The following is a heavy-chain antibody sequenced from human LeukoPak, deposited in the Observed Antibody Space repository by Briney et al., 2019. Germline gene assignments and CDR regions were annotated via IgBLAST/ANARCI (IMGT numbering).Heavy chain of an antibody. J-gene: IGHJ4*02. CDR2: IYYSGST. Sequence: SETLSLTCTVSGGSISSSSYYWGWIRQPPGKGLEWIGSIYYSGSTYYNPSLKSRVTISVDTSKNQFSLKLSSVTAADTAVYYCARDPALYYDSSGYEAMGFDYWGQGTLVTVSS. CDR1: GGSISSSSYY. CDR3: ARDPALYYDSSGYEAMGFDY. D-gene: IGHD3-22*01. V-gene: IGHV4-39*07.